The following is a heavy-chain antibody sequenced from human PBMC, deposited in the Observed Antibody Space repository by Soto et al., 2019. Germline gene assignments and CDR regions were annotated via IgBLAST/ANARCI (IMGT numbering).Heavy chain of an antibody. CDR1: GYTFTSYY. D-gene: IGHD2-2*01. V-gene: IGHV1-46*03. CDR3: ASPIVVVPAADSYYYYYGMDV. Sequence: ASVKVSCKASGYTFTSYYMHWVRQAPGQGLEWMGIINPSGGSTSYAQKFQGRVTMTRDTSTSTVYMELSSLRSEDTAVYYCASPIVVVPAADSYYYYYGMDVWGQGTTVTVSS. J-gene: IGHJ6*02. CDR2: INPSGGST.